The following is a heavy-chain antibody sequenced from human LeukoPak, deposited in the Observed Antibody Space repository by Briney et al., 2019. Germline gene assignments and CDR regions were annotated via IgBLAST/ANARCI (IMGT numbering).Heavy chain of an antibody. CDR3: TRDPRAPFGEFFNDAFDI. CDR1: GYTFTSYG. D-gene: IGHD3-10*01. V-gene: IGHV1-18*01. Sequence: EASVKVSCKASGYTFTSYGISWVRQAPGQGLEWMGWISGYNGNTNYAQKLQGRVTMTTDTSTSTAYMGLRSLRSDDTAVYYCTRDPRAPFGEFFNDAFDIWGQGTMVTVSS. CDR2: ISGYNGNT. J-gene: IGHJ3*02.